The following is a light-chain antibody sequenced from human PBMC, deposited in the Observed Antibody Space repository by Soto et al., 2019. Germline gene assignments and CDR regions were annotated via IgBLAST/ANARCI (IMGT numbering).Light chain of an antibody. CDR2: EVT. Sequence: QSALTQPASVSGSPGQSITISCTGTSSDVGGSNYVSWYQQHPGKAPKLMIYEVTNRPSGISNRFSGSKSGNTASLTISGLQAEDEADYYCSSYTSSRSWVFGGGTKVTVL. V-gene: IGLV2-14*01. CDR3: SSYTSSRSWV. J-gene: IGLJ3*02. CDR1: SSDVGGSNY.